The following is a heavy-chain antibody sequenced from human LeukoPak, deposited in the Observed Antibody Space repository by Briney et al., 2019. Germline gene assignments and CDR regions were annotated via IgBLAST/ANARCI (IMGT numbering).Heavy chain of an antibody. V-gene: IGHV4-34*01. J-gene: IGHJ6*03. CDR2: INHSGST. Sequence: PSETLSLTCAVSGGSLSGYYWTWIRQPPGKGLEWIGEINHSGSTNYNPSLKSRVTISIDTSRKQFFLRLSSVTAADTAVYFCARGRVSSSSWSSTYYYYFYMDVWGKGTTVTVSS. CDR1: GGSLSGYY. D-gene: IGHD6-13*01. CDR3: ARGRVSSSSWSSTYYYYFYMDV.